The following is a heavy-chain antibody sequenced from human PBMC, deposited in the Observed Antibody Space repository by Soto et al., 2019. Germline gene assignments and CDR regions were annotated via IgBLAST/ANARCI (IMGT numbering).Heavy chain of an antibody. Sequence: QITLKESGPTLVKPTQTLTLTCNFSGFSLSTSGVGVGWIRQPPGKALEWLAHIYWDDDKRYSTSLKCRLTVTKDSSKNQVVLTMSDMDPVDTATYYYLHIRYGSGLFDFWGQGTLVTVSS. CDR3: LHIRYGSGLFDF. J-gene: IGHJ4*02. D-gene: IGHD3-10*01. CDR1: GFSLSTSGVG. CDR2: IYWDDDK. V-gene: IGHV2-5*02.